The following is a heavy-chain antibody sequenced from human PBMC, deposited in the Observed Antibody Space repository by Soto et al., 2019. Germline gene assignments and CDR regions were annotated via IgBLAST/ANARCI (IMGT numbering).Heavy chain of an antibody. CDR3: ARYCGGDCYSSYYYGMDV. CDR2: IYYSGST. Sequence: QVHLQESGPGLVKPSQTLSLTCTVSGGSISSGGYYWSWIRQHPGKGLEWIGYIYYSGSTYYNPSLKSRGTISVDTSKNQCFLKLSSVTAADTAVYYCARYCGGDCYSSYYYGMDVWGQGTTVTVSS. J-gene: IGHJ6*02. CDR1: GGSISSGGYY. V-gene: IGHV4-31*03. D-gene: IGHD2-21*02.